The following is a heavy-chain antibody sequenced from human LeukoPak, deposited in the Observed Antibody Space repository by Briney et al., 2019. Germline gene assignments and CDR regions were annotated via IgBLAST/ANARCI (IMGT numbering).Heavy chain of an antibody. V-gene: IGHV4-31*03. Sequence: SQTLSLTCTVSGGAIRSDGYYWTWIRQHPGKGLEWFGYIYYSGTTYYNPSLESRVTLSVDTSKNQFSLRLSSVTAADTAVYYCARYRDSGGRLAFDIWGQGTMATVSS. J-gene: IGHJ3*02. CDR1: GGAIRSDGYY. CDR3: ARYRDSGGRLAFDI. D-gene: IGHD2-15*01. CDR2: IYYSGTT.